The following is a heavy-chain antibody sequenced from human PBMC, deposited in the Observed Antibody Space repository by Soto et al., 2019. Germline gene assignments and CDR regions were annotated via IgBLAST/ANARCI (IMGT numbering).Heavy chain of an antibody. CDR2: ISSSSSYI. CDR1: GFNFNSYA. J-gene: IGHJ6*02. D-gene: IGHD1-26*01. Sequence: GGSLRLSCTASGFNFNSYAMSWVRQAPGKGLEWVSSISSSSSYIYYADSVKGRFTISRDNAKNSLYLQMNSLRAEDTAVYYCAREWELLDNYYYYGMDVWGQGTTVTVSS. V-gene: IGHV3-21*01. CDR3: AREWELLDNYYYYGMDV.